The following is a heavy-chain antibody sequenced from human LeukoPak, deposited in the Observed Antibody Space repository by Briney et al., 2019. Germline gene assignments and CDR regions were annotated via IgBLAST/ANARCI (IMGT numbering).Heavy chain of an antibody. CDR3: ASPEDPSSQYCFDY. V-gene: IGHV1-18*01. Sequence: ASVKVSCKASGYTFTSYGISWVRQAPGQGLEWMGWISAYNGNTNYAQKLQGRVTMTTDTSTSTVYMELRRLRSDDTAVYYCASPEDPSSQYCFDYWGQGTLVTVSS. CDR1: GYTFTSYG. CDR2: ISAYNGNT. J-gene: IGHJ4*02.